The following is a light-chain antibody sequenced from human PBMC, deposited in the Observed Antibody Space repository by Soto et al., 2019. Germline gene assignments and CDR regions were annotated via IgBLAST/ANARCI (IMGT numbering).Light chain of an antibody. CDR3: QQRRSWPPTIT. CDR2: DAS. J-gene: IGKJ5*01. CDR1: QSVSTY. V-gene: IGKV3-11*01. Sequence: EIVLTQSPATLSFSPGERATLSSRASQSVSTYLAWYQQRPGQAPRLLIYDASYRATDIPPRFSGSGSGTDFTLTISSLEPEDFAVYYCQQRRSWPPTITFGQGTRLEIK.